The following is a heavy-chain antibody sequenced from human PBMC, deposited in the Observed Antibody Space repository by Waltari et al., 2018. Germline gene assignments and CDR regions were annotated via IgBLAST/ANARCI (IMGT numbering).Heavy chain of an antibody. Sequence: QLQLQESGPGLVKPSETLSLTCTVSGGSISSSSYYWGWIRQPPGKGLEWIGSIYYSGSTSYNPSLKSRVTISVDTSKNQFSLKLSSVTAADTAVYYCARASRWEPYYFDYWGQGTLVTVS. J-gene: IGHJ4*02. CDR2: IYYSGST. V-gene: IGHV4-39*01. D-gene: IGHD1-26*01. CDR1: GGSISSSSYY. CDR3: ARASRWEPYYFDY.